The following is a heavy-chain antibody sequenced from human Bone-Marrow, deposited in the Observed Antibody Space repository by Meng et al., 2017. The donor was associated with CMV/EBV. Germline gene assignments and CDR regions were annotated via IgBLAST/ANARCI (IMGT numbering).Heavy chain of an antibody. CDR1: GFTFDNYA. D-gene: IGHD4-17*01. Sequence: SLKIPCAASGFTFDNYAMHWVRQVPGTGLEWVSGISWNSGSVAYAASVKGRFTISRDNPKKTLYLQMNSLRAEDTAVYYCAKHQTTVTTDWGQGPRVTGSS. CDR3: AKHQTTVTTD. V-gene: IGHV3-9*01. J-gene: IGHJ4*02. CDR2: ISWNSGSV.